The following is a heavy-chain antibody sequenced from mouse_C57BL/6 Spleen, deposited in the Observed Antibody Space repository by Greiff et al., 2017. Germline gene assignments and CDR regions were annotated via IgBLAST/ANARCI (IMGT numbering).Heavy chain of an antibody. V-gene: IGHV3-6*01. CDR3: AREGNLYYYAMDY. Sequence: ESGPGLVKPSQSLSLTCSVTGYSITSGYYWNWIRQFPGNKLEWMGYLSYDGSNNYNPSLKNRISITRDTSKNQFFLKLNSVTTEDTATYYCAREGNLYYYAMDYWGQGTSVTVSS. CDR1: GYSITSGYY. J-gene: IGHJ4*01. CDR2: LSYDGSN. D-gene: IGHD2-1*01.